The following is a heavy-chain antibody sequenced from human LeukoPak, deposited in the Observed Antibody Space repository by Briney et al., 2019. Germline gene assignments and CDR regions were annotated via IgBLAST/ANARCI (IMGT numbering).Heavy chain of an antibody. J-gene: IGHJ5*02. Sequence: ASETLSLTCTVSDGSITSSSYYWGWIRQPPGKGLEWIGSIYYSGSTYYNASLKSRVTMSVDTSKNQFSLKLSSVTAADTAVYYCARHADVIVVVPAANNWFDRWGQGTLVTVSS. CDR2: IYYSGST. V-gene: IGHV4-39*01. CDR3: ARHADVIVVVPAANNWFDR. D-gene: IGHD2-2*01. CDR1: DGSITSSSYY.